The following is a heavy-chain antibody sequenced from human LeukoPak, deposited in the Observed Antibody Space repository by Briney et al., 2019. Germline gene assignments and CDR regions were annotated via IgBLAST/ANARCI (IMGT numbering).Heavy chain of an antibody. CDR3: VAETSPRGVPFD. Sequence: GGSLRLSCSASGFTFSSYAMHWVRQAPGKGLEYVSAIRSNGGSTYYADSVKGRFTISRDNSKNTLYLQMSSLRAEDTAVYYCVAETSPRGVPFDWGQGTLVTVSS. J-gene: IGHJ4*02. CDR2: IRSNGGST. CDR1: GFTFSSYA. V-gene: IGHV3-64D*06. D-gene: IGHD3-10*01.